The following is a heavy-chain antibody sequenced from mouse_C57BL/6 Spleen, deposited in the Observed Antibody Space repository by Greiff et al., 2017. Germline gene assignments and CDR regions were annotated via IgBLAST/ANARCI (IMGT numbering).Heavy chain of an antibody. J-gene: IGHJ4*01. CDR3: ASLCLGGYYAMDY. Sequence: QVQLQQPGAELVKPGASVKLSFKASGYTFTSYWLHWVKQRPGQGLEWIGMIHPNSGSPTYNETFNSKATLTVDTSSSRAYMQRTSLTSENSAVYYCASLCLGGYYAMDYWGQGTSVTVSS. CDR2: IHPNSGSP. V-gene: IGHV1-64*01. CDR1: GYTFTSYW.